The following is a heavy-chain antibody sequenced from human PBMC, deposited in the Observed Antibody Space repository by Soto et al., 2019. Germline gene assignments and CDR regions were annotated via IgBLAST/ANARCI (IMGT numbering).Heavy chain of an antibody. CDR2: IFSNDEK. J-gene: IGHJ5*02. CDR1: GFSLSNARMG. Sequence: QVTLKESGPVLVKPTETLTLTCTVSGFSLSNARMGVSWIRQPPGKALEWLAHIFSNDEKSYGTSLKSRLTISKDTSKSQVVLTMTNLDPLDTATYYCARMRYSYGYSDWFDPWGQGTLVTVSS. V-gene: IGHV2-26*01. CDR3: ARMRYSYGYSDWFDP. D-gene: IGHD5-18*01.